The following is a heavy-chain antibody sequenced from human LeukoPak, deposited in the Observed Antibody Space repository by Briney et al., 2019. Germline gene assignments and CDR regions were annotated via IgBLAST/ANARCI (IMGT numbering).Heavy chain of an antibody. CDR3: AKAQITVTTLDY. CDR2: ISGSGGST. CDR1: GLTFSSYA. D-gene: IGHD4-17*01. J-gene: IGHJ4*02. V-gene: IGHV3-23*01. Sequence: GRSLRLSCAASGLTFSSYAMSWVRQAPGKGLEWVSAISGSGGSTYYADSVKGRFTISRDNSKNTLYLQMNSLRAEDTAVYYCAKAQITVTTLDYWGQGTLVTVSS.